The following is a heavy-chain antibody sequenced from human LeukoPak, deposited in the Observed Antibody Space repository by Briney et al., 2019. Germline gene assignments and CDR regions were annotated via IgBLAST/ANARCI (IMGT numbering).Heavy chain of an antibody. V-gene: IGHV3-9*01. CDR3: AKDRAVTTRGPFDY. D-gene: IGHD4-11*01. CDR1: GFTFDDYA. Sequence: PGGSLRLSCAASGFTFDDYAMHWVRQAPGKGLEWVSGIRWNSGSIGYADSVKGRFTISRDNAKNSLYLQMNSLRAEDTALYYCAKDRAVTTRGPFDYWGQGTLVTVSS. J-gene: IGHJ4*02. CDR2: IRWNSGSI.